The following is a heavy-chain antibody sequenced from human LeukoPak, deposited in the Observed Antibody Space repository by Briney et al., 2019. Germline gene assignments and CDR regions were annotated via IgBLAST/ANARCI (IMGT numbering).Heavy chain of an antibody. D-gene: IGHD1-26*01. V-gene: IGHV3-74*01. J-gene: IGHJ5*02. CDR1: GFTFSLYL. CDR2: LNEDGTTA. Sequence: PGGSLRLSCEGSGFTFSLYLMHWVRQGPGKGLMWVSRLNEDGTTADYADSVKGRFTMSRDNAKRKVFLEMRSLTVEDTAIYFCVRERIYYSDLAYKERENFDPWGRGTLVTVSS. CDR3: VRERIYYSDLAYKERENFDP.